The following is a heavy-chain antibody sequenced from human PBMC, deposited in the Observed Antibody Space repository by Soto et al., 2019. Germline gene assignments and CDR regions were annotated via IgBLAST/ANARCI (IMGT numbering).Heavy chain of an antibody. Sequence: LRLSCAASGFTFSSYGMHWVRQAPGKGLEWVAVISYDGSNKYYADSVKGRFTISRDNSKNTLYLQMNSLRAEDTAVYYCAKLLWFGEPFDYWGQGTLVTVSS. CDR2: ISYDGSNK. D-gene: IGHD3-10*01. J-gene: IGHJ4*02. V-gene: IGHV3-30*18. CDR3: AKLLWFGEPFDY. CDR1: GFTFSSYG.